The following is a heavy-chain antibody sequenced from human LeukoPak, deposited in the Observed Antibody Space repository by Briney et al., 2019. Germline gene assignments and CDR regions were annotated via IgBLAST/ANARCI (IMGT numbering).Heavy chain of an antibody. CDR1: GFTLSGYW. CDR3: ARGGYSFDY. Sequence: GGSLRLSCAASGFTLSGYWMSWVRQAPGKGLEWVARLHADGIERYYVDPVKGRFTISRDNAKNSLHLQMYSLRIDDTAVYYCARGGYSFDYLGQGTLVTVSS. D-gene: IGHD5-12*01. V-gene: IGHV3-7*01. J-gene: IGHJ4*02. CDR2: LHADGIER.